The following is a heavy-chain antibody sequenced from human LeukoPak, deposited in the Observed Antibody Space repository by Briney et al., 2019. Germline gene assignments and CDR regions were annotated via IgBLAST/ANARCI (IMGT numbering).Heavy chain of an antibody. V-gene: IGHV4-59*11. CDR3: ARDGDYYYYYMDV. J-gene: IGHJ6*03. CDR2: ICYSGST. CDR1: GGSISSHY. Sequence: SETLSLTCTVSGGSISSHYWSWIRQPPGKGLEWIGYICYSGSTNYNPSLKSRVTISVDTSKNQFSLKLSSVSAADTAVYYCARDGDYYYYYMDVWGKGTTVTVSS.